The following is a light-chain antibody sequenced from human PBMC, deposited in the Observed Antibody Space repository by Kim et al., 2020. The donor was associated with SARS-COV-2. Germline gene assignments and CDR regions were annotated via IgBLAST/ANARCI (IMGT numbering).Light chain of an antibody. J-gene: IGKJ1*01. CDR1: HDIDLY. Sequence: SPRETATLSCRASHDIDLYLAWYQQKPGQPPRLLIYDADNRATGIPARFSGSGSGTDFSLTISSLEPEDFAVYYCQQRNDWPTWTFGQGTKVDIK. CDR2: DAD. V-gene: IGKV3-11*01. CDR3: QQRNDWPTWT.